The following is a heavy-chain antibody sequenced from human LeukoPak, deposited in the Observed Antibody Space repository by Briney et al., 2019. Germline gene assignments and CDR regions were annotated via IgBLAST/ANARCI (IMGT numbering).Heavy chain of an antibody. CDR3: ARGEFDGGVYFDY. CDR1: GYTFTSYA. CDR2: INAGNGNT. J-gene: IGHJ4*02. Sequence: ASVKVSCKASGYTFTSYAMHWVRQAPGQRLEWMGWINAGNGNTKYSQEFQGRVTITRDTSASTAYMELSSLRSEDMAVYYCARGEFDGGVYFDYWGQGTLVTVSS. D-gene: IGHD3-16*01. V-gene: IGHV1-3*03.